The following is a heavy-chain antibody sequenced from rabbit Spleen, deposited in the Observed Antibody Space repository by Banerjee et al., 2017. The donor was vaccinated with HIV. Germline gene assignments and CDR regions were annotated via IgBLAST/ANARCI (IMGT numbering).Heavy chain of an antibody. Sequence: QSLQESGGGLVKPGGTLTLTCKASGFSLSNNYYMCWVRQAPGKGPEWIACISAGVSFTTYYATWAKGRFTISKTSSTTVSLQMTSLTAADTATYFCARDSGTSFSTYGMDLWGQGTLVTVS. CDR1: GFSLSNNYY. J-gene: IGHJ6*01. D-gene: IGHD8-1*01. CDR3: ARDSGTSFSTYGMDL. CDR2: ISAGVSFTT. V-gene: IGHV1S40*01.